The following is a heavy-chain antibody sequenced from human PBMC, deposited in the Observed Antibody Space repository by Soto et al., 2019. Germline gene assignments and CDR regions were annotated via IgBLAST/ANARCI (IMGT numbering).Heavy chain of an antibody. CDR3: AGMTTVGVGWFDP. V-gene: IGHV4-61*01. CDR1: SGSVSSGSYY. Sequence: PSETLSLTCTVSSGSVSSGSYYWSWIRQPPGKGLEWIGYIYNSRATSYNPSLKSRVSISVDTSKNQFSLKLSSVTAADTAVYYCAGMTTVGVGWFDPWGQGTLVTVSS. CDR2: IYNSRAT. D-gene: IGHD4-4*01. J-gene: IGHJ5*02.